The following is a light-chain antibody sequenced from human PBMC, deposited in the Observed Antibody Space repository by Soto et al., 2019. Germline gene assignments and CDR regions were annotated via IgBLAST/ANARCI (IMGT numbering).Light chain of an antibody. CDR2: QAP. V-gene: IGKV1-5*03. CDR1: QSISNW. J-gene: IGKJ1*01. Sequence: DIQMTQSPSTLSAAVGDKVTITCRASQSISNWLAWYQQKPGKAPKLLIYQAPSLESGVPGRFSGSGSGTEFILTISNLQPDDFATYYCQQYNKTFGQGTKVEIK. CDR3: QQYNKT.